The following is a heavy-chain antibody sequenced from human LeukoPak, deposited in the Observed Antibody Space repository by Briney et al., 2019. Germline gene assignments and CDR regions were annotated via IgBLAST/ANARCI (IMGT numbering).Heavy chain of an antibody. CDR2: INHSGST. D-gene: IGHD3-10*01. CDR3: ARRRTPAYGSGRKSWFDP. J-gene: IGHJ5*02. CDR1: GGSISSYY. V-gene: IGHV4-34*01. Sequence: SETLSLTCTVSGGSISSYYWSWIRQPPGKGLEWIGEINHSGSTNYNPSLKSRVTISVDTSKNQFSLKLSSVTAADTAVYYCARRRTPAYGSGRKSWFDPWGQGTLVTVSS.